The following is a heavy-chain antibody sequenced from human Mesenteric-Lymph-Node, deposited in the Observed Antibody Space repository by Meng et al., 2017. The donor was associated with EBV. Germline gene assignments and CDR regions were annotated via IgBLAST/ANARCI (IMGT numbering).Heavy chain of an antibody. J-gene: IGHJ2*01. Sequence: EVQLLESGGGLVQRGGSLRPSCEASGCTFRSHAMSWVRQAPGKGLEWVSGISVSGGATYYADSVKGRFTISRDNSKKTLYLQMNSLRVEDTAIYYCARDGSDHIVVVSPSRWYFDLWDRGPRVTVSS. D-gene: IGHD2-21*01. CDR3: ARDGSDHIVVVSPSRWYFDL. V-gene: IGHV3-23*01. CDR2: ISVSGGAT. CDR1: GCTFRSHA.